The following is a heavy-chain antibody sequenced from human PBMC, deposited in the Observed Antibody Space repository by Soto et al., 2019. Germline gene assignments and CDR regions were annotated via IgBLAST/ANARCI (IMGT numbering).Heavy chain of an antibody. J-gene: IGHJ5*02. D-gene: IGHD5-18*01. CDR1: GGSFSGYY. V-gene: IGHV4-34*01. CDR3: ARNDGYSYGDCWFDP. CDR2: INHSGST. Sequence: SETLSLTCAVYGGSFSGYYWSWIRQPPGKGLEWIGEINHSGSTNYNPSLKSRVTISVDTSKNQFSLKLSSVTAADTAVYYCARNDGYSYGDCWFDPWGQGTLVTVSS.